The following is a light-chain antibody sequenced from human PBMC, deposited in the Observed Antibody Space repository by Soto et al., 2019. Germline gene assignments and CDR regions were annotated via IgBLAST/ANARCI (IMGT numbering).Light chain of an antibody. CDR1: QSVSGSY. J-gene: IGKJ1*01. CDR2: GAS. CDR3: QQYGSSPRT. Sequence: EIVLTQSPGTPSLSPGERVTLSCRASQSVSGSYLAWYQQKAGQAPRLLIYGASSRATGIPDRFSGSGSGTDFTLTISRLEPEDFAVYYCQQYGSSPRTFGQGTKVDIK. V-gene: IGKV3-20*01.